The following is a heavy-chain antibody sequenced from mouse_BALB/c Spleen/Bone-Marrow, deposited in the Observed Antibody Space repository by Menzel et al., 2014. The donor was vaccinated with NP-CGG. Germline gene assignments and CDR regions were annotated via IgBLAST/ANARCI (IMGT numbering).Heavy chain of an antibody. CDR2: IYPGSGST. J-gene: IGHJ2*01. CDR3: TSWDY. Sequence: LQQSGSELVRPGASVKLSCKASGYTFTSYWMHWMKRRHGQGLEWIGNIYPGSGSTNYDEKFKSKGTLTIDTSSSTAYMHLSSLTSEDSAVYYCTSWDYWGQGTTLTVSS. CDR1: GYTFTSYW. V-gene: IGHV1S22*01.